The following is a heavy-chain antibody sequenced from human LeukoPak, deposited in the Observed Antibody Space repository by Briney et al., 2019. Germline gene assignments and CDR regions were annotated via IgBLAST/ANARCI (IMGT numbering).Heavy chain of an antibody. CDR1: GYSFPTYD. D-gene: IGHD6-6*01. J-gene: IGHJ6*03. Sequence: ASVKVSCKASGYSFPTYDINWVRQATGQGLQWMGWMSSKSGHTAYAQKFQGRVIFTRNISISTAYMEVSSLTSEDTAVYYCARGSSFDYYYYYMDVWGKGTTVTVSS. CDR2: MSSKSGHT. V-gene: IGHV1-8*03. CDR3: ARGSSFDYYYYYMDV.